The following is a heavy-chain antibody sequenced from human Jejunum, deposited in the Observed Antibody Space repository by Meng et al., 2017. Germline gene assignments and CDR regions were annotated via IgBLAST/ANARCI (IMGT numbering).Heavy chain of an antibody. CDR1: GASVSSDY. CDR2: VYNTGST. V-gene: IGHV4-59*02. Sequence: QVQLQESGPGLVKPSETLSLTCTVSGASVSSDYWSWIRQPPGKGLEWIGYVYNTGSTNFSPSFKSRVTISVHTSMNQFPLKLNSVTAADTAVYYCARGGWDFEYWGQGILVTVS. CDR3: ARGGWDFEY. J-gene: IGHJ4*02. D-gene: IGHD3-16*01.